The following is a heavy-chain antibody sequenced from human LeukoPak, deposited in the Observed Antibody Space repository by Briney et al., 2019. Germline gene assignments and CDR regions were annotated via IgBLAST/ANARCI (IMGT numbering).Heavy chain of an antibody. V-gene: IGHV5-51*01. CDR3: VRRNRYDFEY. D-gene: IGHD1-14*01. Sequence: GESPMVTRKRYGCSVATECICWVRQMPGKGLEWMALIYPDDSDIRYSPSFQGQVTISADKSMNTAYLQWSSLQASDTAMYYCVRRNRYDFEYWGQGSLVTVSS. CDR2: IYPDDSDI. CDR1: GCSVATEC. J-gene: IGHJ4*02.